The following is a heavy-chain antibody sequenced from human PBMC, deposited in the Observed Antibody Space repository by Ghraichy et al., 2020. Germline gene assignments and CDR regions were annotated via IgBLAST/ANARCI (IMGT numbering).Heavy chain of an antibody. CDR1: GGSIGTDY. J-gene: IGHJ5*02. V-gene: IGHV4-59*01. CDR3: ARVAVAALRGDWFDP. CDR2: VYYTGST. Sequence: SETLSLTCSVSGGSIGTDYWGWIRQPPGKGLECIGFVYYTGSTSYNPSLKSRLTISVDTSKNQFSLKLASVTAADTAVYYCARVAVAALRGDWFDPWGQGTLGTVSS. D-gene: IGHD6-13*01.